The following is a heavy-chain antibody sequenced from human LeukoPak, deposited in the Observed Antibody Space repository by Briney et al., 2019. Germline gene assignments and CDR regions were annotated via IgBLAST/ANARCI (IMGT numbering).Heavy chain of an antibody. CDR1: GYTFTGYY. D-gene: IGHD6-19*01. Sequence: ASVKVSCKASGYTFTGYYMHWVRQAPGQGLEWMGWINPNSGGTNYAQKFQGRVTMTRDTSISTAYMELSRLRSDDTAVYYCARGLTRGVAVAVRYSLGYWGQGTLVTVSS. J-gene: IGHJ4*02. CDR2: INPNSGGT. CDR3: ARGLTRGVAVAVRYSLGY. V-gene: IGHV1-2*02.